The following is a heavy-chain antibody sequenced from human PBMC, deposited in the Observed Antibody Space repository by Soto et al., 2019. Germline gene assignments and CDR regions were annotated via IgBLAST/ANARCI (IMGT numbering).Heavy chain of an antibody. Sequence: QVQLVQSGAEVKKPGASVKVSCKASGYTFTSYYMHWVRQAPGQGLEWMGIINPSGGSTSYAQKFQGRGTMTRDTSTSTVYMELSSLRSEDTAVYYCARLDGLVQYFDYWGQGTLVTVSS. D-gene: IGHD6-19*01. CDR2: INPSGGST. V-gene: IGHV1-46*01. CDR1: GYTFTSYY. CDR3: ARLDGLVQYFDY. J-gene: IGHJ4*02.